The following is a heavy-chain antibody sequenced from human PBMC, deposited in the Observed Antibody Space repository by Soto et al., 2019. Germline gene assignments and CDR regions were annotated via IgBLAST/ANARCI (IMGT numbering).Heavy chain of an antibody. V-gene: IGHV1-46*01. J-gene: IGHJ5*02. CDR2: INPSGGST. D-gene: IGHD2-15*01. Sequence: QVQLEQSGAEVKKPGASVKVSCKASGYTFSSQYMNWVRQAPGQGLEWMGIINPSGGSTSSAQKFQGRLTLTRDISTSTFYMELSSLRSEDTAVYYCARDGDCSGGSFSTNYWFDPWGQGTLVTVSS. CDR1: GYTFSSQY. CDR3: ARDGDCSGGSFSTNYWFDP.